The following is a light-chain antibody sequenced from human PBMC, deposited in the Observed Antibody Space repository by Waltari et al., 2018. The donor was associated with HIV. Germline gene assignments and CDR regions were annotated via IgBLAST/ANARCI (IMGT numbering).Light chain of an antibody. J-gene: IGLJ2*01. CDR1: RSDVGGYNY. CDR2: DVS. CDR3: CSYAGSYTVV. Sequence: QSALTQPRSVSGSPGQSVTISCTGNRSDVGGYNYVSWYQKHQGKPPKLMIYDVSKRPSGVPDRFSGSKSGNTASLTISGLQAEDEADYYCCSYAGSYTVVFGGGTKLTVL. V-gene: IGLV2-11*01.